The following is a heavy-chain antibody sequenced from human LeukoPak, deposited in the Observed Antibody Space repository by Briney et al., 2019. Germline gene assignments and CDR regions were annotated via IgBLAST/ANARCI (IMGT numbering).Heavy chain of an antibody. CDR2: IYYSGST. Sequence: SETLSLTCTVSGGSISSYYWSWIRQPPGKGLEWIGYIYYSGSTNYNPSLKSRVTISVDTSKNQFSLKLSSVTAADTAVYYCARETSQKGAHYMDVWGKGTTVIVSS. J-gene: IGHJ6*03. CDR1: GGSISSYY. V-gene: IGHV4-59*01. D-gene: IGHD3-16*01. CDR3: ARETSQKGAHYMDV.